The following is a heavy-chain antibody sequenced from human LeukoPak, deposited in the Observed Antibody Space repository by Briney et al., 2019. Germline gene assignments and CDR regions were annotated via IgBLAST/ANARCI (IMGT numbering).Heavy chain of an antibody. J-gene: IGHJ4*02. V-gene: IGHV3-64D*09. D-gene: IGHD3-16*01. CDR3: VKDARHFWGY. CDR2: ISPNGGST. Sequence: GGSLRLSCSASGFTFSSYDMHWVRQAPGKGLEYVSAISPNGGSTYYADSVKDRFTISRGNSKNTLHLQMSSLRAEDTAVYYCVKDARHFWGYWGQGTLVTVSS. CDR1: GFTFSSYD.